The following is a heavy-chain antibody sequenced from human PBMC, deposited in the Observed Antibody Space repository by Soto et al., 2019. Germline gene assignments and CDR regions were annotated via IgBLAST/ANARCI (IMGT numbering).Heavy chain of an antibody. J-gene: IGHJ6*02. CDR3: ALMGGYCSSTSCYRENYYYGMGV. V-gene: IGHV4-34*01. D-gene: IGHD2-2*02. CDR2: INHSGST. CDR1: GGSFSGYY. Sequence: PSETLSLTCAVYGGSFSGYYWSWIRQPPGKGLEWIGEINHSGSTNYNPSLKSRVTISVDTSKNQFSLKLSSVTAADTAVYYCALMGGYCSSTSCYRENYYYGMGVWGQGTTVTVSS.